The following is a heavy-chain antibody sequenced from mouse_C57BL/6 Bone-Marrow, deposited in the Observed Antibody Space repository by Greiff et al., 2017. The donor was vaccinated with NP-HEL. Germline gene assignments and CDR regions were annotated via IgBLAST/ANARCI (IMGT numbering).Heavy chain of an antibody. D-gene: IGHD2-2*01. Sequence: QVQLQQPGAELVMPGASVKLSCKASGYTFTSYWMHWVKQSPGQGLEWIGEIDPSDSYTNYNQKFKGKSTLTVDKSSSTAYMQLSSLTSEDSAVYYCAFYYGYGGFAYWGQGTLVTVSA. J-gene: IGHJ3*01. CDR3: AFYYGYGGFAY. V-gene: IGHV1-69*01. CDR1: GYTFTSYW. CDR2: IDPSDSYT.